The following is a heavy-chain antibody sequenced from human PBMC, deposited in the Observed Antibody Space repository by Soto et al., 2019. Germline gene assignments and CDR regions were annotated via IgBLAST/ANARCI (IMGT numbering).Heavy chain of an antibody. J-gene: IGHJ5*02. CDR2: IIPIFGTA. D-gene: IGHD4-17*01. CDR1: GGTFSSYA. Sequence: ASVKVSCKASGGTFSSYAISWVRQAPGQGLEWMGGIIPIFGTANYAQKFQGRVTITADKSTSTAYMELSSLRSEDTAVYYCASFYGDRYKWFDPWGQGTLVTVSS. CDR3: ASFYGDRYKWFDP. V-gene: IGHV1-69*06.